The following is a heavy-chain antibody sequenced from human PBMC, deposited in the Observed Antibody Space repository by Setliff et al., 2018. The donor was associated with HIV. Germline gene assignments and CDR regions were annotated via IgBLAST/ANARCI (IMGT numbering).Heavy chain of an antibody. V-gene: IGHV3-30*02. D-gene: IGHD1-7*01. CDR3: AKDPSSWELRATYFDY. CDR2: IWYDGTNK. Sequence: GGSLRLSCEASGFTFNNYGMHWVRQAPGEGLEWVAVIWYDGTNKYYADSVKGRFTISRDNSKNTLYLEMASLRVEDTAAYYCAKDPSSWELRATYFDYWGQGTLVTVSS. J-gene: IGHJ4*02. CDR1: GFTFNNYG.